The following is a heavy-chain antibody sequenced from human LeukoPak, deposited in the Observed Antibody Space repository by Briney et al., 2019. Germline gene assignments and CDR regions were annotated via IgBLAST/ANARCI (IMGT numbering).Heavy chain of an antibody. Sequence: SETLSLTCAVYGGSFSGYYWSWIRQPPGKGLEWIGEINHSGSTNYNPSLKSRVTISVDTSKNQFSLKLGSVTAADTAVYYCARSTWNFDYWGQGTLVTVSS. CDR2: INHSGST. D-gene: IGHD2-2*01. CDR3: ARSTWNFDY. CDR1: GGSFSGYY. J-gene: IGHJ4*02. V-gene: IGHV4-34*01.